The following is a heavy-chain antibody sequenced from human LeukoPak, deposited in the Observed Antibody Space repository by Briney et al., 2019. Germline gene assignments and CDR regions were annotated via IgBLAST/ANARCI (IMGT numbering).Heavy chain of an antibody. Sequence: GGSLRLSCAASGFTVSSSYMSWVRQAPGKGLEWISFISGGGNTFYADSVKGRFTISRDNSKNTLYLQMNSPRAEDTAVYYCAREYPKAARAWGYWGQGTLVTVSS. J-gene: IGHJ4*02. CDR3: AREYPKAARAWGY. CDR1: GFTVSSSY. CDR2: ISGGGNT. D-gene: IGHD6-6*01. V-gene: IGHV3-53*01.